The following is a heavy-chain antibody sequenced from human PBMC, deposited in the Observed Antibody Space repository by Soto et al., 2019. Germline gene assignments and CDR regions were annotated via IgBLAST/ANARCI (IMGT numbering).Heavy chain of an antibody. D-gene: IGHD3-3*01. V-gene: IGHV4-31*03. J-gene: IGHJ4*02. Sequence: SETLSLTCTVSGGSISSGGYYWSWIRQHPGKGLEWIGYIYYSGSTYYNPSLKSRVTISVDTSKNQFSLKLSSVTAADTAVYYCARGSPGKYYDFWSGYSNFDYWGQGTLVTVSS. CDR1: GGSISSGGYY. CDR2: IYYSGST. CDR3: ARGSPGKYYDFWSGYSNFDY.